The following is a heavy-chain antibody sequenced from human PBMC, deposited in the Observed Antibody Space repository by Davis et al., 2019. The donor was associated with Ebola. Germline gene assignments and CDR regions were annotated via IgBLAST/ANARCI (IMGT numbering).Heavy chain of an antibody. V-gene: IGHV4-61*01. J-gene: IGHJ4*02. CDR1: CGSVDSDRYY. D-gene: IGHD3-10*01. CDR3: ARGPTQLWFGDLLYQELDF. Sequence: SETLSLTCSVSCGSVDSDRYYWNWIRQSPGKGLEWIGYIYHSGSTNYNPSLKSRVTILEDTYKNEFSLKLTSVTAADTAVYYCARGPTQLWFGDLLYQELDFWGQGILVTVSS. CDR2: IYHSGST.